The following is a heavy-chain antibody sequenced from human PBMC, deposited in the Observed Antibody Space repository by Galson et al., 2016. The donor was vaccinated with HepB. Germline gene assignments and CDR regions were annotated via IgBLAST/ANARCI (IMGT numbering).Heavy chain of an antibody. Sequence: QSGAEVKKPGESLKISCKGSGYNFAQYWIGWVRQMPGKGLEWMGIIYPGDSDIRISPSFQGQVIISADKSINTAYLQWSALKASDTAMYYCARQGTAIASGGVRDGFDVWGQGTTITVSS. CDR1: GYNFAQYW. J-gene: IGHJ3*01. D-gene: IGHD3-16*01. V-gene: IGHV5-51*01. CDR3: ARQGTAIASGGVRDGFDV. CDR2: IYPGDSDI.